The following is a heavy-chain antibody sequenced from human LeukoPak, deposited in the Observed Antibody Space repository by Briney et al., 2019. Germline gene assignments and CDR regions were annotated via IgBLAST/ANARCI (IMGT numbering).Heavy chain of an antibody. D-gene: IGHD2-15*01. CDR1: GYTFTSYY. Sequence: ASVKVSCKASGYTFTSYYMHWVRQAPGQGLEWTGIINPSGGSTSYAQKFQGRVTMTRDMSTSTVYMELSSLRSEDTAVYYCARDGQYCSGGSCYPEFLDYWGQGTLVTVSS. V-gene: IGHV1-46*01. J-gene: IGHJ4*02. CDR2: INPSGGST. CDR3: ARDGQYCSGGSCYPEFLDY.